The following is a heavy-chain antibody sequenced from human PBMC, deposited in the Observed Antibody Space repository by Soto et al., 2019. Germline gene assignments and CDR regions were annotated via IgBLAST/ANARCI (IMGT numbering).Heavy chain of an antibody. CDR2: ISASGGST. Sequence: EVQLLESGGGLVQPGGSLRLSCAASGFIFRSYAMSWVRQAPGKGLEWVSAISASGGSTYYADSVKGRFTISRDNSKNTLYLQMNSLRAEDTAVYYCAKGLAAADTVFDYWGQGTLVTVSS. J-gene: IGHJ4*02. V-gene: IGHV3-23*01. D-gene: IGHD6-13*01. CDR1: GFIFRSYA. CDR3: AKGLAAADTVFDY.